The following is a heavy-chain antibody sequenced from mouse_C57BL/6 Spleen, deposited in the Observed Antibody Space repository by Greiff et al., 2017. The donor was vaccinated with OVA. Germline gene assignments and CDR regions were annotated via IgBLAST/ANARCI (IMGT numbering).Heavy chain of an antibody. CDR1: GYTFTRYW. V-gene: IGHV1-50*01. CDR3: AGGRGY. CDR2: IDPSDSYT. D-gene: IGHD1-1*01. J-gene: IGHJ2*01. Sequence: QVQLQQPGAELVKPGASVKLSCKASGYTFTRYWMQWVKQRPGQGLEWIGEIDPSDSYTNYNQKFKGKATLTVDTSSSTAYMQLSSLTSEDSAVYYCAGGRGYWGQGTTLTVSS.